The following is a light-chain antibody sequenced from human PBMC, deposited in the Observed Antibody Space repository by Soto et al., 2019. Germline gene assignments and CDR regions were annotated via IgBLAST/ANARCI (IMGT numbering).Light chain of an antibody. CDR1: QRVSSY. CDR2: DAS. CDR3: QQRSNWPPNT. J-gene: IGKJ5*01. V-gene: IGKV3-11*01. Sequence: EIVLTQSPATLSFSPGETATLSCSASQRVSSYLALYQQKPGQAPRLLIYDASNRATGIPARFSGSGSGTDFTLTISSLETEDFAVYYCQQRSNWPPNTFGQGTRLEIK.